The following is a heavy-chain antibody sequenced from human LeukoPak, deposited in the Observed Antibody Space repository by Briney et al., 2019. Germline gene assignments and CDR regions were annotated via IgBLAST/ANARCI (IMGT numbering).Heavy chain of an antibody. CDR1: GFTFSSYG. CDR3: ARDPDCSSTSCDLAHPTFGPHAFDI. CDR2: IWYDGSNK. Sequence: GGSLRLSCAASGFTFSSYGMHWVRQAPGKGLEWVAVIWYDGSNKYYADSVKGRFTISRDNSKNTLYLQMNSLRAEDTAVYYCARDPDCSSTSCDLAHPTFGPHAFDIWGQGTMVTVSS. D-gene: IGHD2-2*01. J-gene: IGHJ3*02. V-gene: IGHV3-33*01.